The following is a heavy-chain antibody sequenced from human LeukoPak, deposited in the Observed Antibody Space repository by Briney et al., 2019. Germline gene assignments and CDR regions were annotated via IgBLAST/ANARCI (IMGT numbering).Heavy chain of an antibody. D-gene: IGHD2-2*01. Sequence: ASVKVSCMASGYTFTSYAMHSVRQAPRQRLEWMGWINDGNGNTKYSQKFQGRVTLTRDTSASTAYMELSSLRSEDTAVYYCARSEYCSSTSCYAAWFDPWGQGTLVTVSS. CDR3: ARSEYCSSTSCYAAWFDP. J-gene: IGHJ5*02. V-gene: IGHV1-3*01. CDR2: INDGNGNT. CDR1: GYTFTSYA.